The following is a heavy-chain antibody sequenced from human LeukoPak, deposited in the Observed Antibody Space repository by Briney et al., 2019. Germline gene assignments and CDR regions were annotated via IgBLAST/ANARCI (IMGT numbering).Heavy chain of an antibody. CDR1: GGSISNVYYF. V-gene: IGHV4-39*07. CDR2: MHSGGGT. CDR3: ARAGGYYYYYMDV. J-gene: IGHJ6*03. Sequence: SETLSLTCTVSGGSISNVYYFWNWFRQPPGKGLEWIVSMHSGGGTHYNLSLESRVTISVDTSKNQFSLKLSSVTAADTAVYYCARAGGYYYYYMDVWGKGTTVTVSS. D-gene: IGHD1-26*01.